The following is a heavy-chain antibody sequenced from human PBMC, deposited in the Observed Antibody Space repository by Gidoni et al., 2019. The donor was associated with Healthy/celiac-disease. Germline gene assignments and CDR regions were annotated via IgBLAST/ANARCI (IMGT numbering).Heavy chain of an antibody. CDR2: INHSGST. D-gene: IGHD2-15*01. CDR1: GGSFSGYY. J-gene: IGHJ3*02. V-gene: IGHV4-34*01. Sequence: QVQLQQWGAGLLKPSETLSLTCAVYGGSFSGYYWNWIRQPPRKGLEWIGEINHSGSTNYNPSLKSRVTISVDTSKNQFSLKLSSVTAADTAVYYCAREVRDCSGGSCCRAAAFDIWGQGTMVTVSS. CDR3: AREVRDCSGGSCCRAAAFDI.